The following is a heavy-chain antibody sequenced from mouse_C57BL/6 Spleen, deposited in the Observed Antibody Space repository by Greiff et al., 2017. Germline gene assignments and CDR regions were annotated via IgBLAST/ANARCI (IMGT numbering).Heavy chain of an antibody. CDR3: SIDYGNYRSGDLDD. D-gene: IGHD2-1*01. V-gene: IGHV1-74*01. Sequence: QVQLQQSGAELVKPGASVKVSCKASGYTFTSYWMHWVQQRPGQGLEWIGWIHPCDSDTNYNQKFTGTATLTVDKSTSTAYMQLSSLTSEDSSVYDWSIDYGNYRSGDLDDWGTGTTVTVSS. J-gene: IGHJ1*03. CDR2: IHPCDSDT. CDR1: GYTFTSYW.